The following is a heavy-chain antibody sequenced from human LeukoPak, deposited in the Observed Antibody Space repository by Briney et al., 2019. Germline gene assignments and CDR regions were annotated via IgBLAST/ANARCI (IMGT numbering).Heavy chain of an antibody. D-gene: IGHD3-22*01. CDR1: GFAFRSFD. Sequence: GSLRLSCAASGFAFRSFDMSWVRQAPGKGLEWVSSLSGSGDTTYYADSVKGRFTISRDNSNNTLYLQMNSLRAEDTAVYYCASDPARDYYDTSGYFRWVDY. CDR3: ASDPARDYYDTSGYFRWVDY. V-gene: IGHV3-23*01. J-gene: IGHJ4*01. CDR2: LSGSGDTT.